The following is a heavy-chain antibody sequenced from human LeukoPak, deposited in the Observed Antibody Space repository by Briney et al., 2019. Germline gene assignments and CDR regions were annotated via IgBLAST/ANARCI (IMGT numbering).Heavy chain of an antibody. V-gene: IGHV3-48*04. CDR3: TRDPLVLRYFDWLEGGYFHY. CDR2: ISSSGSTI. Sequence: AGGSLRLSCAASGFTFSSYAVSWVRQAPGKGLEWVSYISSSGSTIYYADSVKGRFTISRDNAKNSLYLQMNSLRAEDTAVYYCTRDPLVLRYFDWLEGGYFHYWGQGTLVTVSS. J-gene: IGHJ4*02. D-gene: IGHD3-9*01. CDR1: GFTFSSYA.